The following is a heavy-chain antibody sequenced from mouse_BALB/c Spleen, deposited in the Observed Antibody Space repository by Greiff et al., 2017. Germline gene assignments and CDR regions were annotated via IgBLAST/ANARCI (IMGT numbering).Heavy chain of an antibody. CDR3: ARGRGYLYAMDY. D-gene: IGHD2-2*01. Sequence: EVNVVESGGGLVKPGGSLKLSCAASGFTFSDYYMYWVRQTPEKRLEWVATISDGGSYTYYPDSVKGRFTISRDNAKNNLYLQMSSLKSEDTAMYYCARGRGYLYAMDYWGQGTSVTVSS. CDR1: GFTFSDYY. V-gene: IGHV5-4*02. J-gene: IGHJ4*01. CDR2: ISDGGSYT.